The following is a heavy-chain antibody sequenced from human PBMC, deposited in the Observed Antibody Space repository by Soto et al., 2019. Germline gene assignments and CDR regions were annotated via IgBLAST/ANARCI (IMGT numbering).Heavy chain of an antibody. CDR2: ITPILETR. V-gene: IGHV1-69*11. CDR1: GGTLSSYV. J-gene: IGHJ4*02. D-gene: IGHD5-18*01. CDR3: AATSGYSYFYYFDH. Sequence: QVQLVQSGAEVKKPGSSMKVSCKASGGTLSSYVISWVRQAPGQGLQWMGRITPILETRDYAQTFQGRVTITADEPTKTVYMELSSLTSEDTAMYYCAATSGYSYFYYFDHWGQGTLVTVSS.